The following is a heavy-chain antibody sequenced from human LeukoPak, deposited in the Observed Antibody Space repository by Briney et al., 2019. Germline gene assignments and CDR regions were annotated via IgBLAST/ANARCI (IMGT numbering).Heavy chain of an antibody. Sequence: SETLSLTCAVYNGSFSGYHWSWIRQSPGNGLEWIGEVNPGGNTNYNPSLRSRVTISLDTSKNHFSLKLRSVTAADTAVYNCARAAWNGGGGFDPWGQGTLVTVSS. J-gene: IGHJ5*02. D-gene: IGHD2-8*01. CDR3: ARAAWNGGGGFDP. V-gene: IGHV4-34*01. CDR1: NGSFSGYH. CDR2: VNPGGNT.